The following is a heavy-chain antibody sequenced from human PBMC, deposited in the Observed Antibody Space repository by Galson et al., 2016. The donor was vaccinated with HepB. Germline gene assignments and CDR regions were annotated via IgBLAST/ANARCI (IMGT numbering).Heavy chain of an antibody. CDR3: ARDLAVVAVAAMGVFDL. D-gene: IGHD2-21*02. V-gene: IGHV1-46*01. Sequence: SVKVSCKAFGYSFTNFYMHWVRQAPGQGLEWMGMMDPSGRSTNYAQNFQGRVTWTRDTSTSTDYMELSSLTSEDTAIYYCARDLAVVAVAAMGVFDLWGQGTLGTVSS. CDR2: MDPSGRST. J-gene: IGHJ3*01. CDR1: GYSFTNFY.